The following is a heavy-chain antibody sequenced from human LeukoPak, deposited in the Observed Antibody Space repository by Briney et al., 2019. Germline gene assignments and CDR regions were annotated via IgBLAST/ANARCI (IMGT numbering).Heavy chain of an antibody. J-gene: IGHJ4*02. D-gene: IGHD2-15*01. CDR1: GGSISSGGYY. V-gene: IGHV4-31*03. Sequence: SETLSLTCTVSGGSISSGGYYWSWIRQHPGKGLEWIGYIYYSGGTYYNPSLKSRVTISVDTSKNQFSLKLSSVTAADTAVYYCARSHCSGGSCYYFDYWGQGTLVTVSS. CDR2: IYYSGGT. CDR3: ARSHCSGGSCYYFDY.